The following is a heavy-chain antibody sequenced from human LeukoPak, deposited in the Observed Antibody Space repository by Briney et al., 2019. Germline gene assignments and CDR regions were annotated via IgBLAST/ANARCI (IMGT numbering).Heavy chain of an antibody. D-gene: IGHD3-10*01. Sequence: GGSVRVSCKASGYTFTSYYMHWVRPAPGQGPEWMGIIYTSDGSARYAQKFQGRVTMTRDTSTGTVYMELSSLRSEDTAVYYCARSNQYFAPGSGDLGGWETGDTVSS. CDR1: GYTFTSYY. J-gene: IGHJ5*02. CDR3: ARSNQYFAPGSGDL. V-gene: IGHV1-46*01. CDR2: IYTSDGSA.